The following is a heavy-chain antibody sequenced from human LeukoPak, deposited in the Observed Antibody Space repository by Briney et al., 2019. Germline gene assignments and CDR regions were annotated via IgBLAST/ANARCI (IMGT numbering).Heavy chain of an antibody. Sequence: SETLSLTCAVYGGSFSGYYWSWIRQPPGKGLEWIGEINHSGSTNYNPSLKSRVTISVDTSKNQFSLKLSSVTAADTAVYYCARGGGSYFLGDAFDIWGQGTMVTVFS. CDR1: GGSFSGYY. J-gene: IGHJ3*02. V-gene: IGHV4-34*01. D-gene: IGHD1-26*01. CDR2: INHSGST. CDR3: ARGGGSYFLGDAFDI.